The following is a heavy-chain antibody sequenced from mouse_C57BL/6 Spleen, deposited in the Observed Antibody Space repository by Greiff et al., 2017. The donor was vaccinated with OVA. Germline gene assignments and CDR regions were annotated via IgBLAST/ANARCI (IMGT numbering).Heavy chain of an antibody. CDR1: GYSITSGYY. D-gene: IGHD3-1*01. J-gene: IGHJ2*01. CDR3: ARDRGDHYFDD. Sequence: VQLQQSGPGLVKPSQSLSLTCSVTGYSITSGYYWNWIRPFPGNKLEWMGYISYDGSNNYNPSLHNRISITRDTSKNQFFLKLTSVTTEDTATYDCARDRGDHYFDDWGQGTTLTVSS. CDR2: ISYDGSN. V-gene: IGHV3-6*01.